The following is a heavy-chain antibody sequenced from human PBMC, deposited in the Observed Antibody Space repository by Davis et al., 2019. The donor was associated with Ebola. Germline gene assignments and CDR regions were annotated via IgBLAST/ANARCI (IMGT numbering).Heavy chain of an antibody. D-gene: IGHD3-22*01. CDR2: IFYRATT. CDR1: GGSIRSYY. J-gene: IGHJ2*01. V-gene: IGHV4-59*08. CDR3: ARQITYDDSSDYPIGDFDL. Sequence: PSETLSLTCTVSGGSIRSYYWNWIRQPPGKGLEWIGYIFYRATTNYNPSLKSRVTISVDTSMNQFPLKLTSVTAADTAVYYCARQITYDDSSDYPIGDFDLWGRGTLVTVSS.